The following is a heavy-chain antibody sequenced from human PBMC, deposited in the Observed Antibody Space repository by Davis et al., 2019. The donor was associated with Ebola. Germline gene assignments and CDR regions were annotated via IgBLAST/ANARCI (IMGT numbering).Heavy chain of an antibody. Sequence: PSETLSLTCTVSGGSISSGGYYWSWIRQHPGKGLEWIGYIYYSGSTYYNPSLKSRVTISVDTSKNQFSLKLSSVTAADTAVYYCARDRTLLWFGENYYYMDVWGKGTTVTVSS. J-gene: IGHJ6*03. D-gene: IGHD3-10*01. V-gene: IGHV4-31*03. CDR1: GGSISSGGYY. CDR3: ARDRTLLWFGENYYYMDV. CDR2: IYYSGST.